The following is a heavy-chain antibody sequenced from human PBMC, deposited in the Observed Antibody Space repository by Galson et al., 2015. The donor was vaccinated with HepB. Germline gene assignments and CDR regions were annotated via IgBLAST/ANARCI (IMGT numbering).Heavy chain of an antibody. CDR2: INHSGST. D-gene: IGHD3-10*01. CDR3: ARARRGVLLWFGELGYFDY. V-gene: IGHV4-34*01. Sequence: SETLSLTCAVYGGSFSGYYWSWIRQPPGKGLEWIGEINHSGSTNYNPSLKSRVTISVDTSKNQFSLKLSSVTAADTAVYYCARARRGVLLWFGELGYFDYWGQGTLVTVSS. CDR1: GGSFSGYY. J-gene: IGHJ4*02.